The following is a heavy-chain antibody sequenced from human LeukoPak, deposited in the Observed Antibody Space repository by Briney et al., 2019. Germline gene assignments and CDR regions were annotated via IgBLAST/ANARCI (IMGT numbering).Heavy chain of an antibody. V-gene: IGHV4-59*08. Sequence: SETLSLTCTVSAGSISSYYWSWIRQPPRKGLEWIGYIYFSGSTNSNPSLKSRVTISVDTSKNQFSLKLSSVTAADTAVYYCAGGYYDILTGYHDAFDIWGQGTMVTVSS. CDR1: AGSISSYY. CDR2: IYFSGST. D-gene: IGHD3-9*01. J-gene: IGHJ3*02. CDR3: AGGYYDILTGYHDAFDI.